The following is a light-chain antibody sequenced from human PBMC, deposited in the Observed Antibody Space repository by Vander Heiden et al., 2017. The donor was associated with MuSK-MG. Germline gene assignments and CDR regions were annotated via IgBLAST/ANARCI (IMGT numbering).Light chain of an antibody. CDR1: QSISSY. V-gene: IGKV1-39*01. J-gene: IGKJ1*01. CDR3: QQIDSNPTWT. CDR2: AAS. Sequence: DIQMTQSPSSLSASVGDRVTITCRASQSISSYLNWYQQKPGKAPKLLIYAASSLQSGVPSRFSGSGSGTDFTLTISSLQPEDFASYYCQQIDSNPTWTFGQWTKVEIK.